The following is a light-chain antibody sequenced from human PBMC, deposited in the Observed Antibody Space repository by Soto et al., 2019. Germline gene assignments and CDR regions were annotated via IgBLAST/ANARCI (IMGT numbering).Light chain of an antibody. Sequence: DIHMTQSLSTLSASVGDGVTISXRAGQSSSVWLVWYQQERGXAPKXXXDDXSSLERGGPSRLSGSGSGTEFTLTISSLQPEDFGTYYCLQHRSYTRTFGQGTKVDIK. CDR2: DXS. CDR1: QSSSVW. J-gene: IGKJ1*01. CDR3: LQHRSYTRT. V-gene: IGKV1-5*01.